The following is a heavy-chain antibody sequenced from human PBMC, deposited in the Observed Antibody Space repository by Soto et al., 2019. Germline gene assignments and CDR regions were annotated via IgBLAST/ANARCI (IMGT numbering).Heavy chain of an antibody. CDR1: GGSFSGYN. J-gene: IGHJ4*02. Sequence: QVQLQEWGAGLLKPSETLSLTCAVYGGSFSGYNWSWIRQPPGKGLEWIGEINHSGSTNCNPSLKSRVTISVDTSKNQFSLKLRSETAADTAVYYCARGGYCSSTSCYNIEEYRISDYWCQGTLLTVSS. D-gene: IGHD2-2*02. CDR2: INHSGST. CDR3: ARGGYCSSTSCYNIEEYRISDY. V-gene: IGHV4-34*01.